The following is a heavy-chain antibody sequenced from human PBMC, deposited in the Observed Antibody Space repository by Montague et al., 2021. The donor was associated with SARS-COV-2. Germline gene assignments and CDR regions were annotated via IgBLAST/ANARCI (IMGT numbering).Heavy chain of an antibody. V-gene: IGHV4-34*01. Sequence: SETLSLTCAVYGGSFSGYYWSWIRQPPEKGLEWIGEINQSGRTNNNPSLKSRVIMSVDTSKNQFSLKLSSVTAADTAVYYCARGRSSVWLVTVIAELDYWGLGTLVIVSS. CDR1: GGSFSGYY. CDR3: ARGRSSVWLVTVIAELDY. D-gene: IGHD3-16*01. CDR2: INQSGRT. J-gene: IGHJ4*02.